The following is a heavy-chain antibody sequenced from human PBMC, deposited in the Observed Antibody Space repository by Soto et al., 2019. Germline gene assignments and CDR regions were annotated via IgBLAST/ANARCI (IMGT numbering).Heavy chain of an antibody. Sequence: PGGSLRLSCTVSGFMFSSYAMSWVRQAPGKGLEWVSGISGSGGNSTYYTDSVKGRFTISRDSSKNTLYLQMHSLRAEDTAVYYCAKADYYDSSVHWGQGTPVTVS. J-gene: IGHJ4*02. D-gene: IGHD3-22*01. CDR1: GFMFSSYA. V-gene: IGHV3-23*01. CDR3: AKADYYDSSVH. CDR2: ISGSGGNST.